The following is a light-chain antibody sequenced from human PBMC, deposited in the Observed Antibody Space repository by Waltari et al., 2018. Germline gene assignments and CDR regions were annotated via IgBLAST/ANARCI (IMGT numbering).Light chain of an antibody. CDR3: ATWDDSLTGWV. Sequence: QSVLTQPPSASGTPGQRVTISCSGSSSNIGSSSVYWYQQLSGTAPKLLIYRNNERPSGVPDRFSGSKSGTSASLAITGLRSEDEAHYYCATWDDSLTGWVFGGGTKLAVL. CDR1: SSNIGSSS. V-gene: IGLV1-47*01. CDR2: RNN. J-gene: IGLJ3*02.